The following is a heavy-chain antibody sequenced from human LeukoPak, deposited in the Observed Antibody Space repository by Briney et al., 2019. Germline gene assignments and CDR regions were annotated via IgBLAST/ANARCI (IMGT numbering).Heavy chain of an antibody. CDR1: GGSISSYY. J-gene: IGHJ5*02. CDR2: IYYSGST. D-gene: IGHD3-10*01. Sequence: SETLSLTCTVSGGSISSYYWSWIRQPPGKGLEWIGYIYYSGSTNYNPSLKSRVTISVDTSKNQFSLKLSSVTAADTAVYYCARGVGWFGELTWFDPWGQGTLVTVSS. V-gene: IGHV4-59*01. CDR3: ARGVGWFGELTWFDP.